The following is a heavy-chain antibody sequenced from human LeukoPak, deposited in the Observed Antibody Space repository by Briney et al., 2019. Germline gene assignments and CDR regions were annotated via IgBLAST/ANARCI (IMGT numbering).Heavy chain of an antibody. CDR2: INHSGST. V-gene: IGHV4-34*01. CDR3: ARVRGRPRPGVRGVIAYFDY. J-gene: IGHJ4*02. CDR1: GGSFSGYY. Sequence: SETLSLTCAVYGGSFSGYYWSWIRQPPGKGLEWIGEINHSGSTNYNPALKSRVTISVDTSKNQFSLKLSSVTAADTAVYYCARVRGRPRPGVRGVIAYFDYWGQGTLVTVSS. D-gene: IGHD3-10*01.